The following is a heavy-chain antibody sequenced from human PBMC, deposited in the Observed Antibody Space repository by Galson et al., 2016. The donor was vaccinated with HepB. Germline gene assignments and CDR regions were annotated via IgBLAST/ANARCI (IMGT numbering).Heavy chain of an antibody. D-gene: IGHD4/OR15-4a*01. CDR3: VTDGANYGGNYYYGLDV. Sequence: VKVSCKVSGNSLSELSVHWVRQAPGKDLEWMGGFDPEYGGETTYAQKFQGRVTMTEDTSTDTAYMRLSSLRSEDTAVYYCVTDGANYGGNYYYGLDVWGQGTMVTVSS. J-gene: IGHJ6*02. CDR1: GNSLSELS. CDR2: FDPEYGGET. V-gene: IGHV1-24*01.